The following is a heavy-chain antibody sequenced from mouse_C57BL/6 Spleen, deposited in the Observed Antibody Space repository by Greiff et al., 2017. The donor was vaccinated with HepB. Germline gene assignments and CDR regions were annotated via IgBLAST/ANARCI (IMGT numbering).Heavy chain of an antibody. Sequence: VKLMESGAELVMPGASVKLSCKASGYTFTSYWMHWVKQRPGQGLEWIGEIDPSDSYTNYNQKFKGKSTLTVDKSSSTAYMQLSSLTSEDSAVYYCATLTTVRDWYFDVWGTGTTVTVSS. J-gene: IGHJ1*03. CDR1: GYTFTSYW. D-gene: IGHD1-1*01. CDR2: IDPSDSYT. V-gene: IGHV1-69*01. CDR3: ATLTTVRDWYFDV.